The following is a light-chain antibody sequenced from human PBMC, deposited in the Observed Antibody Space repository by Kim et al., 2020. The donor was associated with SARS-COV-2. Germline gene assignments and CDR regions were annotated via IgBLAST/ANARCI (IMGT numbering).Light chain of an antibody. J-gene: IGLJ2*01. CDR1: SSDVGGYNY. V-gene: IGLV2-11*01. CDR2: DVS. CDR3: CSYAGGYTQVA. Sequence: QSATTSRPATSSDVGGYNYVSWYQQYPGKAPKLMIYDVSKRPSGVPDRFSGSKSGNTASLTISGLQAEDEADYYCCSYAGGYTQVAFGGGTQLTVL.